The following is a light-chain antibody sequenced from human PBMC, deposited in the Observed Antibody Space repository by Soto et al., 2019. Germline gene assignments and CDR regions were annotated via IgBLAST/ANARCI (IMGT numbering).Light chain of an antibody. J-gene: IGKJ3*01. CDR3: MLGTRWGFT. CDR1: QSLVYSDGNTY. V-gene: IGKV2-30*01. Sequence: DVVMTQSPLSLPVTLGQPASISCRSSQSLVYSDGNTYLNWFQQRPGQSPRRRIYKVSNRDSGVPDRFSGSGSDTDFSLKISRVEAEYVWFYYCMLGTRWGFTFGSGAKVHI. CDR2: KVS.